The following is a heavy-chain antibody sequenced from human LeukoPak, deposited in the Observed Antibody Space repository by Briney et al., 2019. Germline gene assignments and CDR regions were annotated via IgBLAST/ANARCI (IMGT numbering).Heavy chain of an antibody. CDR3: ARDGDLVVVVVAAREDSYYYYMDV. V-gene: IGHV3-48*01. D-gene: IGHD2-15*01. CDR2: ISSSSSTI. CDR1: GFTFSSYS. J-gene: IGHJ6*03. Sequence: GGSLRLSCAASGFTFSSYSMNWVRQAPGKGLEWVSYISSSSSTIYYADSVKGRFTISRDNAKNSLYLQMNSLRAEDTAVYYCARDGDLVVVVVAAREDSYYYYMDVWGKGTTVTVSS.